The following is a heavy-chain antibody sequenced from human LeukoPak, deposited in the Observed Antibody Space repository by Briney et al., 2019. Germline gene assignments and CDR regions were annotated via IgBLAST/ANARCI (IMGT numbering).Heavy chain of an antibody. J-gene: IGHJ4*02. D-gene: IGHD5-12*01. CDR3: VRGGFDGD. CDR2: IESDGSST. V-gene: IGHV3-74*03. Sequence: PGGSLRLSCAASGFTFSNYAMIWVRQPPGKGLVSVSRIESDGSSTKYADSVKGRFTISRDNAKNTLYLQMNSLRAEDTAVYYCVRGGFDGDWGQGTLVTVSS. CDR1: GFTFSNYA.